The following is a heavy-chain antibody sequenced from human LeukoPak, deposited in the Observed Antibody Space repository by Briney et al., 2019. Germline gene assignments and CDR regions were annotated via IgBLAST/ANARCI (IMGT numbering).Heavy chain of an antibody. V-gene: IGHV3-74*03. CDR3: ASALGGQGGH. D-gene: IGHD1-26*01. CDR1: GFTFSRYW. J-gene: IGHJ4*02. Sequence: GGSLRLSCAASGFTFSRYWMHWVHQAPGKGLVWVSLIKNDGSSTTYADSVKGRFTISRDNAKNTLFLQMNSLRADDTAIYYCASALGGQGGHWGQGTLVTVSS. CDR2: IKNDGSST.